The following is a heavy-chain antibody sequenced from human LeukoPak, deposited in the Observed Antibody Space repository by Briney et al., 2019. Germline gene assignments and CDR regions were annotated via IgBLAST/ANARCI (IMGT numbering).Heavy chain of an antibody. CDR3: AVANRTYDSSGYYYVPDAFDI. V-gene: IGHV3-30*04. CDR2: ISYDGSNK. Sequence: GGSLRLSCAASGFTFSSYAMHWVRQAPGKGLEWVAVISYDGSNKYYADSVKGRFTISRDNSKNTLYLQMNSLRAEDTAVYYCAVANRTYDSSGYYYVPDAFDIWGQGTMVTVSS. D-gene: IGHD3-22*01. J-gene: IGHJ3*02. CDR1: GFTFSSYA.